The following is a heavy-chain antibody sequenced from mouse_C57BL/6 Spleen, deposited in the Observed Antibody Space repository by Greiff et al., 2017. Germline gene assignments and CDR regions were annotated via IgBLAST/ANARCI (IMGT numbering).Heavy chain of an antibody. V-gene: IGHV5-17*01. CDR3: ARLWLLHAMDY. CDR1: GFTFSDYG. D-gene: IGHD2-3*01. Sequence: EVQRVESGGGLVKPGGSLKLSCAASGFTFSDYGMHWVRQAPEKGLEWVAYISSGSSTIYYADTVKGRFTISRDNAKNTLFLQMTSLRSEDTAMYYCARLWLLHAMDYWGQGTSVTVSS. J-gene: IGHJ4*01. CDR2: ISSGSSTI.